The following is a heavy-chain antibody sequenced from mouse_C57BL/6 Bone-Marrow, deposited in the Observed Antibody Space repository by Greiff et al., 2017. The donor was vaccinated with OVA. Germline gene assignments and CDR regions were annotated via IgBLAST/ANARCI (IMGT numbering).Heavy chain of an antibody. CDR3: ARSGDYDYDAFDY. V-gene: IGHV1-58*01. D-gene: IGHD2-4*01. Sequence: EVQLKQSGAELVRPGSSVKMSCKTSGYTFTSYGINWVKQRPGQGLEWIGTIYIGNGYNAYTDKLKGKATLTPDTSSSTAYMLHSRLTSEDSAIYFSARSGDYDYDAFDYWCQGTTLTVSS. CDR1: GYTFTSYG. J-gene: IGHJ2*01. CDR2: IYIGNGYN.